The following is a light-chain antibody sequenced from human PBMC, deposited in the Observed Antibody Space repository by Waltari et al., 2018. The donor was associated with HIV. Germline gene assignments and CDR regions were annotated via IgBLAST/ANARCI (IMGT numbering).Light chain of an antibody. J-gene: IGLJ3*02. CDR1: ASDFGLYNF. CDR3: ASFTGDHTLV. Sequence: SAVTQPASVSGLPGQSITISCTGDASDFGLYNFVSWYQQHPGTRPRRILYDVGRRASGISVRLSGSMSGHTASLNISGLRAEEEADYFCASFTGDHTLVFGGGTKVTVL. V-gene: IGLV2-14*03. CDR2: DVG.